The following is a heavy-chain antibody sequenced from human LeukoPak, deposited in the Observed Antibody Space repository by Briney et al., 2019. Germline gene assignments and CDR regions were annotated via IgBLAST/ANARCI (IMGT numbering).Heavy chain of an antibody. CDR3: ARDGDRYDSSGYYGAFDI. J-gene: IGHJ3*02. V-gene: IGHV1-18*01. D-gene: IGHD3-22*01. CDR2: ISAYNGNT. CDR1: GYTFTSYG. Sequence: ASVKVSCKASGYTFTSYGISWVRQAPGQRLEWMGWISAYNGNTNYAQRLQGRVTVTTDTSTSTAYMELRSLRSDDTAVYYCARDGDRYDSSGYYGAFDIWGQGTMVTVSS.